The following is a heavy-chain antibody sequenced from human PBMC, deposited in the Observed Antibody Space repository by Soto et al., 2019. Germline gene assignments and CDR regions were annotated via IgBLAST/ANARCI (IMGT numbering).Heavy chain of an antibody. D-gene: IGHD2-2*01. Sequence: GESLKISCKGSGYTFTTCWIGWVRQMPGKGLEWMGVIYPGDSDTIYSPSFQGQVTLSADKSISTAYLQWRSLRASDTAMYYCVRRPGCSTTTCYRELDYWGQGTLVTVSS. CDR1: GYTFTTCW. J-gene: IGHJ4*02. V-gene: IGHV5-51*01. CDR2: IYPGDSDT. CDR3: VRRPGCSTTTCYRELDY.